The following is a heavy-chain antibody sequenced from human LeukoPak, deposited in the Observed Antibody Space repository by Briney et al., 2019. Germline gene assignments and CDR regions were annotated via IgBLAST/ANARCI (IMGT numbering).Heavy chain of an antibody. CDR3: ARVGGPLRWYDAFDI. J-gene: IGHJ3*02. CDR1: GFTFSSYA. D-gene: IGHD4-23*01. V-gene: IGHV3-30*04. Sequence: GASVKVSCKASGFTFSSYAMHWVRQAPGKGLEWVAVISYDGSNKYYADSVKGRFTISRDNSKNTLYLQMNSLRAEDPAVYYCARVGGPLRWYDAFDIWGQGTMVTVSS. CDR2: ISYDGSNK.